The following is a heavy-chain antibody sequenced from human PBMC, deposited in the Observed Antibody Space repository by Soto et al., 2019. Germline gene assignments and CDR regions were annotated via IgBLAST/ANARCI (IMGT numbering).Heavy chain of an antibody. CDR1: GFTVSSNY. V-gene: IGHV3-66*01. CDR3: ARAYRDSSSWYFDY. CDR2: IYSGGST. Sequence: GGSLRLSCAASGFTVSSNYMSWVRQAPGKGLEWVSVIYSGGSTYYADSVKGRFTISRDNSKNTLYLQMNSLRAEDTAVYYCARAYRDSSSWYFDYWGQGTLVTVSS. D-gene: IGHD6-13*01. J-gene: IGHJ4*02.